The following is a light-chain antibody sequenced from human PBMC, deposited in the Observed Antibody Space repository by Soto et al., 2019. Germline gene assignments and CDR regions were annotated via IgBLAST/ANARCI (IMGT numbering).Light chain of an antibody. V-gene: IGLV2-18*02. CDR1: TSDIDNYDS. Sequence: QSVLTQPPSVSGSPGHSGTLSCTGTTSDIDNYDSVSWYQQAPGTAPKLIIYDVNNRPSGAPDRFSGSTSGNTASLTVSGLQAEDEAEYHCCSHAGGDTYVFGTGTKVNVL. CDR2: DVN. J-gene: IGLJ1*01. CDR3: CSHAGGDTYV.